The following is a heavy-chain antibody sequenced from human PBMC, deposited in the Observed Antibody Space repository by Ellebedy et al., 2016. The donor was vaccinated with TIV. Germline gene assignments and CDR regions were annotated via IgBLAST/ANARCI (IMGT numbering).Heavy chain of an antibody. V-gene: IGHV3-30*18. CDR1: GFTFRTFG. CDR3: SKEGYSEGTTFRADFDY. D-gene: IGHD2-15*01. CDR2: VSSGGSVQ. Sequence: GESLKISCAASGFTFRTFGMHWVRQAPGNGLEWLAVVSSGGSVQYYADSVKGRFTVSRDNSKNPLSLQMNSLRAEDKAVYYCSKEGYSEGTTFRADFDYWGLGTLVTVSS. J-gene: IGHJ4*02.